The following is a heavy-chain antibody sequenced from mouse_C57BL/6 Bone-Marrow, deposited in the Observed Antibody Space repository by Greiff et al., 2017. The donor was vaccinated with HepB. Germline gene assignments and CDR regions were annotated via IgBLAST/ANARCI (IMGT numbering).Heavy chain of an antibody. Sequence: VQVVESGPGLVQPSQSLSITCTVSGFSLTSYGVHWVRQSPGKGLEWLGVIWSGGSTDYNAAFISRLSISKDNSKSQVFFKMNSLQADDTAIYYCARYDYDRGYYAMDYWGQGTSVTVSS. J-gene: IGHJ4*01. CDR3: ARYDYDRGYYAMDY. CDR1: GFSLTSYG. D-gene: IGHD2-4*01. V-gene: IGHV2-2*01. CDR2: IWSGGST.